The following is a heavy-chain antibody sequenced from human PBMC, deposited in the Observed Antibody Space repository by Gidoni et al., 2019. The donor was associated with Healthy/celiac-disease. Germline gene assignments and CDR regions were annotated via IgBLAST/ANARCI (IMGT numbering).Heavy chain of an antibody. CDR2: ISWNSGSI. CDR3: AKDIGYGDLRGDDYFDY. CDR1: GFTCDDSA. Sequence: EVQLVESGGGLVQPGRSLRLSCAASGFTCDDSAMHWFRQAPGKGMEWVSGISWNSGSIGYADSVKGRFTISRDNAKNSLYLQMNSLRAEDTALYYCAKDIGYGDLRGDDYFDYWGQGTLVTVSS. J-gene: IGHJ4*02. V-gene: IGHV3-9*01. D-gene: IGHD4-17*01.